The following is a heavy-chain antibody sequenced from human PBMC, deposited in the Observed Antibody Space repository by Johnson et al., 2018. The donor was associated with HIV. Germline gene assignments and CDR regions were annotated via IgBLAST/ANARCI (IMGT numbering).Heavy chain of an antibody. Sequence: VQLVESGGGVVQPGGPLRLSCAASGFTFSSYDMHWVRQATGKGLEWVSAIGTAGDTYYPGSVKGRFTISRENAKNSLYLQMNSLRAGDTAVYYCARAFLATDYGGMWAFDIWGQGTMVTVSS. CDR2: IGTAGDT. CDR3: ARAFLATDYGGMWAFDI. CDR1: GFTFSSYD. J-gene: IGHJ3*02. V-gene: IGHV3-13*01. D-gene: IGHD4-23*01.